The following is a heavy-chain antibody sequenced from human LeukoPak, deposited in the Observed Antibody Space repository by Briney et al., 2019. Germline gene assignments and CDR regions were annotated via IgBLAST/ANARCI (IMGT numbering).Heavy chain of an antibody. Sequence: SQTLSLTCAVSGGSISSGGYSWSWIRQPPGKGLEWIGYIYHSGSTYYNPSLKSRVTISVDRSKNQFSLKLSSVTAADTAVYYCARVQAGRYNWNDYWGQGTLVTVSS. J-gene: IGHJ4*02. D-gene: IGHD1-20*01. V-gene: IGHV4-30-2*01. CDR1: GGSISSGGYS. CDR3: ARVQAGRYNWNDY. CDR2: IYHSGST.